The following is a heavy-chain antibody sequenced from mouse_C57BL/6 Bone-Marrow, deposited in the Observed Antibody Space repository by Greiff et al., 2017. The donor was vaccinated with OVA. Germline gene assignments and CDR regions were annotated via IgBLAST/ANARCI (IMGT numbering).Heavy chain of an antibody. J-gene: IGHJ2*01. CDR2: INPNNGGT. CDR3: ARRPHYFDY. CDR1: GYTFTDYY. V-gene: IGHV1-26*01. Sequence: VQLQQSGPELVKPGASVKISCKASGYTFTDYYMNWVQQSHGKSLEWIGDINPNNGGTSYNQKFKGKATLTVDKSSSTAYMELRSLTSEDSAVYYCARRPHYFDYWGQGTTLTVSS.